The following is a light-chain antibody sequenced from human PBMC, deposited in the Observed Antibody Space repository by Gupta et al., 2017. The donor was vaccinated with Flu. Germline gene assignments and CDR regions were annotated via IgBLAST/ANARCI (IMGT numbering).Light chain of an antibody. CDR2: SNH. CDR1: SPNIGKNT. J-gene: IGLJ3*02. V-gene: IGLV1-44*01. Sequence: RVLIACSGSSPNIGKNTVHWYQQLPGTAPKLPIYSNHQRPSGVPDRFSGSKSGTSASLAISGLQSEDEADYYCAAWDDTLNGVMFGGGTKLTVL. CDR3: AAWDDTLNGVM.